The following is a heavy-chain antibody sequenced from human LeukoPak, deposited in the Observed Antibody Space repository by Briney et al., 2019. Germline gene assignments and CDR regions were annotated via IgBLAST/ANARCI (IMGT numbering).Heavy chain of an antibody. J-gene: IGHJ4*02. V-gene: IGHV3-30*02. CDR3: ASPSAIFGVVITLGY. CDR1: GFTFSSYG. D-gene: IGHD3-3*01. Sequence: GGSLRLSCAASGFTFSSYGMHWVRQAPGKGLEWVAFIRYDGSNKYYADSVKGRFTISRDNSKNTLYLQMNSLRAEDTAVYYCASPSAIFGVVITLGYWGQGTLVTVSS. CDR2: IRYDGSNK.